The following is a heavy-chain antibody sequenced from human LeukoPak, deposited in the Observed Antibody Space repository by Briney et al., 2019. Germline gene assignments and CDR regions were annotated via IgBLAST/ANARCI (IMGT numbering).Heavy chain of an antibody. V-gene: IGHV3-74*01. CDR1: GFTFRSYA. Sequence: GGSLRLSCAASGFTFRSYAMSWVRQAPGKGLVWVSRINSDGSSTSYADSVKGRFTISRDNAKNTLYLQMNSLRAEDTAVYYCARDRYGAVAGHGGFDYWGQGTLVTVSS. J-gene: IGHJ4*02. D-gene: IGHD6-19*01. CDR3: ARDRYGAVAGHGGFDY. CDR2: INSDGSST.